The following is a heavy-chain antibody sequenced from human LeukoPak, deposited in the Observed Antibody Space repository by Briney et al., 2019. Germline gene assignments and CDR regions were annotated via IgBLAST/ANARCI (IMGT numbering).Heavy chain of an antibody. CDR1: GFTFSRYW. V-gene: IGHV3-7*01. CDR3: SRDKVVGATQLDY. J-gene: IGHJ4*02. Sequence: GGSLRLSCAASGFTFSRYWMSWVRQAPGTGQELVANIKQDGSEKYYVDSVKGRFTIFRDNAQNSLYLQMNSLRAEDTAVYYCSRDKVVGATQLDYWGQGTLVTVSS. CDR2: IKQDGSEK. D-gene: IGHD1-26*01.